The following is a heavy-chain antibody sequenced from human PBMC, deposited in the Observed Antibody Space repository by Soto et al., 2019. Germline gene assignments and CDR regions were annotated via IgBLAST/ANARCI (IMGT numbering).Heavy chain of an antibody. CDR3: ARAPHYYDSSGDNCFDP. Sequence: KTXETLSLACTVSGVSVSSGSYSGTWMPPPPGKALEWVGYIHYNGNTNYSPSLKSRVTISVDTSKNHLPLKMRSVTAADTAVYSCARAPHYYDSSGDNCFDPWGQGTLVTVYS. V-gene: IGHV4-61*03. J-gene: IGHJ5*02. D-gene: IGHD3-22*01. CDR1: GVSVSSGSYS. CDR2: IHYNGNT.